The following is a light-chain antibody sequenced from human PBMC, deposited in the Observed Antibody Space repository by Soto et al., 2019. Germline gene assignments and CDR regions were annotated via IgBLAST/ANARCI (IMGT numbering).Light chain of an antibody. J-gene: IGKJ4*01. CDR2: AAS. CDR1: QSITSY. Sequence: DIQMTQSPSSLSASVGDRVTITCRASQSITSYLNWYQQKPGEAPKLLIYAASSLESGVPSRFSGSGSGTDFTLTISSLQPEDFATFYCQQSYSMPPTFSGGTKVEIK. CDR3: QQSYSMPPT. V-gene: IGKV1-39*01.